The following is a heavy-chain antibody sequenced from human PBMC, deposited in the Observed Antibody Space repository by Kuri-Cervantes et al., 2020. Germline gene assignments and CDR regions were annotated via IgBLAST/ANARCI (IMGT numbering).Heavy chain of an antibody. CDR3: ARCLGGDRGGDCYGLDY. J-gene: IGHJ4*02. CDR2: INPSGGST. V-gene: IGHV1-46*01. CDR1: GYTFTSYY. Sequence: ASVKVSCKASGYTFTSYYMHWVRQAPGQGLEWMGIINPSGGSTSYAQKFQGRVTMTRDTSTSTVYMELSSLRSEDTAVYYCARCLGGDRGGDCYGLDYWGQGTLVTVSS. D-gene: IGHD2-21*02.